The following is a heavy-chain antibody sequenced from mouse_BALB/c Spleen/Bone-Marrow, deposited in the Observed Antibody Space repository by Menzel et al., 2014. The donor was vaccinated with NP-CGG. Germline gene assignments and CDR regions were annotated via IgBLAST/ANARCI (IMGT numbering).Heavy chain of an antibody. V-gene: IGHV14-3*02. CDR2: IDPANGYT. D-gene: IGHD1-1*01. CDR1: GFNIKDTY. CDR3: ARGTTVVSYYSMDY. Sequence: VQLQQSGAELVKPRASVKLSCTASGFNIKDTYLHWVKQRPEQGLEWIGRIDPANGYTKFYPKFQGKAAITTDTSSNTSYLQLSSLTSEDTFVYYCARGTTVVSYYSMDYWCQGTSVTVSS. J-gene: IGHJ4*01.